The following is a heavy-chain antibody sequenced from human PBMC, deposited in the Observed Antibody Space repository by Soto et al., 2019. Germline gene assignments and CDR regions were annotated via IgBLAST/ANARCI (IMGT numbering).Heavy chain of an antibody. CDR1: GFAFSSYG. V-gene: IGHV3-30*18. CDR2: ISYDGSNK. J-gene: IGHJ5*02. Sequence: HPGGSLRLSCAASGFAFSSYGMHWVRQAPGKGLVWVAVISYDGSNKYYADSVKGRFTISRDNSKNTLYLQMNSLRAEDTAVYYCAKDGDYYDSSGYYSNWFDPWGQGTLVTVSS. D-gene: IGHD3-22*01. CDR3: AKDGDYYDSSGYYSNWFDP.